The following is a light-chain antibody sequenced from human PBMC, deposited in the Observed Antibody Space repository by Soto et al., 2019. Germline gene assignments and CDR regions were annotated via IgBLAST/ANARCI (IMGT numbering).Light chain of an antibody. CDR3: QQRSRWPRGT. J-gene: IGKJ2*02. CDR1: QNVGNK. Sequence: VLTQSPATLSLSPGESATLSCRASQNVGNKLAWYQQKSGQAPRLLIYAASDRATGVPARFSGGMSGTDFTLTISSLEPEDFATYFCQQRSRWPRGTFGRGTKVEMK. CDR2: AAS. V-gene: IGKV3-11*01.